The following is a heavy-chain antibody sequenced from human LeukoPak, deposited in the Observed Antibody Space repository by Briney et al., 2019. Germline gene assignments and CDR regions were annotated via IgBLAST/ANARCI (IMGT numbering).Heavy chain of an antibody. CDR3: ARDSPYLGPLDY. Sequence: GGSLRLSCAASGFTFSSYSMNWVRQAPGKGLEWVSSISSSSSYIYYADSVKSRFTISRDNAKNSLYLQMNSLRAEDTAVYYCARDSPYLGPLDYWGQGTLVTVSS. V-gene: IGHV3-21*01. J-gene: IGHJ4*02. CDR1: GFTFSSYS. CDR2: ISSSSSYI.